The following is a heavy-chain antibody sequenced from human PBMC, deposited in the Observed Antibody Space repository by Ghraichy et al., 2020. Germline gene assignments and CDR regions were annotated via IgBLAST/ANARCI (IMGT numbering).Heavy chain of an antibody. Sequence: SETLSLTCAVSGGSISSGGYSWSWIRQPPGKGLEWIGYIYYSGSTYYNPSLKSRVTISVDTSKNQFSLKLSSVTAADTAVYYCARDSPYGGNSKVFDYWGQGTLVTVSS. J-gene: IGHJ4*02. D-gene: IGHD4-23*01. CDR3: ARDSPYGGNSKVFDY. CDR2: IYYSGST. CDR1: GGSISSGGYS. V-gene: IGHV4-30-4*07.